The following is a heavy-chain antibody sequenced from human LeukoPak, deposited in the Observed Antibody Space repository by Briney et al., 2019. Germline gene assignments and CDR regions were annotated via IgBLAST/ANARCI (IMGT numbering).Heavy chain of an antibody. D-gene: IGHD6-13*01. J-gene: IGHJ4*02. CDR3: AREVGIAAVLDY. Sequence: SETLSLTCTGSGGSISSDDYYWSWIRQPPGKVLEWIGYIYYSGSTYYNPSLKSRVTISVDTSKNQFSLKLSSVTAADTAVYYCAREVGIAAVLDYWGPGTLVAVSS. V-gene: IGHV4-30-4*08. CDR2: IYYSGST. CDR1: GGSISSDDYY.